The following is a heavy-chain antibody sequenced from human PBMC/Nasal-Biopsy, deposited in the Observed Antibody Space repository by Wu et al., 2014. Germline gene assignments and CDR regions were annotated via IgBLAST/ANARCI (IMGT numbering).Heavy chain of an antibody. CDR3: AKRDGPDYGHGFDY. D-gene: IGHD4/OR15-4a*01. V-gene: IGHV1-18*01. J-gene: IGHJ4*02. CDR1: GYTFINYG. Sequence: VKVSCKTSGYTFINYGITWVRQAPGQGLEWMGWISVYNGNTKYAQKIQGRVTMTTDTSTTTAYMELRTLTSDDTAIYYCAKRDGPDYGHGFDYWGQGILVTVSS. CDR2: ISVYNGNT.